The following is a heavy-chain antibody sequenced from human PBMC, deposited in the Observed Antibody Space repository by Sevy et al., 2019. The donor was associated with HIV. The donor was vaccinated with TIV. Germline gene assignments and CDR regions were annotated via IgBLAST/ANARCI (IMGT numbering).Heavy chain of an antibody. J-gene: IGHJ4*02. V-gene: IGHV1-18*01. CDR3: ARDAVGSGDYYLDYFDY. Sequence: ASVKVSCKASGYTFTNYPIAWVRQAPGQGLEWMGWISTNNGETKYAQKLQGRATMTTDTSTSTVYMELRSLRSDDTAAYYCARDAVGSGDYYLDYFDYWGQGTLVTVSS. D-gene: IGHD3-22*01. CDR1: GYTFTNYP. CDR2: ISTNNGET.